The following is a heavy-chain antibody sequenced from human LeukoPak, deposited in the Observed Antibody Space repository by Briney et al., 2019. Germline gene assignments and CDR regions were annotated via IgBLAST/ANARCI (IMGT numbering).Heavy chain of an antibody. CDR3: VRTIGTTVFDY. V-gene: IGHV3-74*01. J-gene: IGHJ4*02. Sequence: PGGSLRLSCAASGFTFSRNWMRWVRQAPGKGLVWVSRINGDGSSTNYADSVKGRFTISRDNAKNTLSLQMNSLRAEDTAVYYCVRTIGTTVFDYWGQGNLVTVSS. D-gene: IGHD1-1*01. CDR2: INGDGSST. CDR1: GFTFSRNW.